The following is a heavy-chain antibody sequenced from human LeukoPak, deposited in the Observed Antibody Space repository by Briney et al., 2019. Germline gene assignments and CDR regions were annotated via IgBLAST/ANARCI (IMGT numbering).Heavy chain of an antibody. CDR1: GFTFSTYT. Sequence: GGSLRLSCAASGFTFSTYTMNWVRQAPGKGLEWVSSITSSSSYIYYADSVKGRFTISRDNAKNSLFLQMNSLRVEDTAVYYYARHVVAVGFDYWGQGTLVTVSS. CDR2: ITSSSSYI. CDR3: ARHVVAVGFDY. V-gene: IGHV3-21*01. D-gene: IGHD3-22*01. J-gene: IGHJ4*02.